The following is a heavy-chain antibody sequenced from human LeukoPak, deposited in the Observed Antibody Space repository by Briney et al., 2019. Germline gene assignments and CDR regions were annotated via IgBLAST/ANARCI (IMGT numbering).Heavy chain of an antibody. D-gene: IGHD3-16*01. CDR1: GGSISSYY. V-gene: IGHV4-4*07. CDR3: ARGGQRPLFDY. Sequence: ASETLSLTCTVSGGSISSYYWSWIRQPAGKGLEWIGRIYTSGSTNYNPSLKSRVTMSVDMSKNQFSLKLSSVTAADTAVYYCARGGQRPLFDYWGQGTLVTVSS. CDR2: IYTSGST. J-gene: IGHJ4*02.